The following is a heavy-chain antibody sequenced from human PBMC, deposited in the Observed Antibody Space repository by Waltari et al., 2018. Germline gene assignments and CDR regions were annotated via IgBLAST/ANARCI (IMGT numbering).Heavy chain of an antibody. V-gene: IGHV3-74*01. CDR3: ARVATKTYSSPVPGRPYYYGMDV. CDR1: GFTFSRYW. Sequence: EEQLVESGGGLAQPGESLRLSCAASGFTFSRYWMDWVRQAPGKGLVWGSRINSDGGSTTYADSGKGRFTISRDNAKNTLYVQMNRLRAEDTAVYYCARVATKTYSSPVPGRPYYYGMDVWGQGTTVTVSS. J-gene: IGHJ6*02. D-gene: IGHD6-19*01. CDR2: INSDGGST.